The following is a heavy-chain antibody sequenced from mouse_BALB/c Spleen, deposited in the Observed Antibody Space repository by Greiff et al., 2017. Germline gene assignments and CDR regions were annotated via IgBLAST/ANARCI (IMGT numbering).Heavy chain of an antibody. CDR1: GFSLTSYG. CDR3: ARIWSYPYAMDY. Sequence: QVQLQQSGPGLVQPSQSLSITCTVSGFSLTSYGVHWVRQSPGKGLEWLGVIWSGGSTDYNAAFISRLSISKDNSKSQVFFKMNSLQANDTAIYYCARIWSYPYAMDYWGQGTSVTVSS. D-gene: IGHD1-1*01. J-gene: IGHJ4*01. CDR2: IWSGGST. V-gene: IGHV2-2*02.